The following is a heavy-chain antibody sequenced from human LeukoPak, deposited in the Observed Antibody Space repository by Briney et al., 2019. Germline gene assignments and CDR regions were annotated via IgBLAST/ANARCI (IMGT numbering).Heavy chain of an antibody. CDR1: GYSISSGYY. CDR3: ARHPLNLYFDY. V-gene: IGHV4-38-2*01. CDR2: IYHSGST. Sequence: PSETLSLTCAVSGYSISSGYYWGWIRQPPGKGPEWIGSIYHSGSTYYNPSLKSRVTISVDTSKNQFSLKLSSVTAADTAVYYCARHPLNLYFDYWGQGTLVTVSS. J-gene: IGHJ4*02.